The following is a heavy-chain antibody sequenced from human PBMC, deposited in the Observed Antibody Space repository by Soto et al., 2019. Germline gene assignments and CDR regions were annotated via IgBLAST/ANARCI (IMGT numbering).Heavy chain of an antibody. D-gene: IGHD2-8*01. CDR1: GYSFTSYW. V-gene: IGHV5-51*01. Sequence: PGESLKISCKGSGYSFTSYWIGWVRQMPGKGLEWMGIMYPGDSDTRYSPSFQGQVTISADKSINTAYLQWSSLKASDTAIYHCARCISLDEFYGMDVWGQGTTVTVSS. CDR2: MYPGDSDT. CDR3: ARCISLDEFYGMDV. J-gene: IGHJ6*02.